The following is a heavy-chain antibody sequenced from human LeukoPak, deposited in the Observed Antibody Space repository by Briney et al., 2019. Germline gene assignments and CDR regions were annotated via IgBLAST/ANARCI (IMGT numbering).Heavy chain of an antibody. V-gene: IGHV4-61*02. Sequence: SQTLSLTCTVSGGSISSGSYYWSWIRQPAGKGLEWIGRIYTSGSTNYNPSLKSRVTISVDTSKNQFSLKLSSVTAADTAVYYCARDGYYDYGMDVWGQGTTVTVSS. CDR3: ARDGYYDYGMDV. J-gene: IGHJ6*02. CDR2: IYTSGST. CDR1: GGSISSGSYY.